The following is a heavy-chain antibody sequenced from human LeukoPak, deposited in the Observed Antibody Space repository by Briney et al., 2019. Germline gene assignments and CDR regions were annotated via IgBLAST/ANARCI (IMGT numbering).Heavy chain of an antibody. Sequence: ASVKVSCKAAGYXFIAYYIRWVRQAPGQGLEWMGTINPNTAGTKYLQKLQGRVTMTRDTSISTAYRQLSNLTSDDTATYYCAKDDGYCSSGACYRFDCWGQGTLVSVSS. D-gene: IGHD2-15*01. V-gene: IGHV1-2*02. CDR3: AKDDGYCSSGACYRFDC. CDR2: INPNTAGT. J-gene: IGHJ4*02. CDR1: GYXFIAYY.